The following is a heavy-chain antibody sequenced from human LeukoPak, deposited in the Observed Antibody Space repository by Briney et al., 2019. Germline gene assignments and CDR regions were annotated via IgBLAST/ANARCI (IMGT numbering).Heavy chain of an antibody. J-gene: IGHJ4*02. CDR3: ARGGSRQYNF. D-gene: IGHD5-18*01. CDR1: GFTFSSYW. V-gene: IGHV3-7*01. Sequence: PGGSLRLSCAASGFTFSSYWMSWVRQAPGKGLEWVANIRHDGSEKYYVDSVKGRFTISRDNAKDSLYLQMNSLRVEDTAVYYCARGGSRQYNFWGQGTLSPSPQ. CDR2: IRHDGSEK.